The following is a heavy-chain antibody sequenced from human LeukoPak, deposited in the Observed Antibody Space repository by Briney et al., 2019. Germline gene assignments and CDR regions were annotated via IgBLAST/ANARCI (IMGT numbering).Heavy chain of an antibody. CDR1: GFTFSSCW. J-gene: IGHJ4*02. V-gene: IGHV3-53*01. Sequence: GGSLRLSCAASGFTFSSCWMSWVRQAPGKGLEWVSVIYSGGSTYYADSVKGRFTISRENSKNTLYLQMTSLVTADTTVYYYARVGIAVAVTLFDYWGQGTLVTVSS. D-gene: IGHD6-19*01. CDR2: IYSGGST. CDR3: ARVGIAVAVTLFDY.